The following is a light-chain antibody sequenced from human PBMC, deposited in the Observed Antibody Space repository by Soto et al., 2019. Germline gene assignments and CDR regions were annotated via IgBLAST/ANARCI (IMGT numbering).Light chain of an antibody. CDR2: GAS. CDR3: QHYGSSRT. J-gene: IGKJ1*01. V-gene: IGKV3-20*01. CDR1: QTVHTN. Sequence: VMAESGASLAVAGGGIIKHSCRASQTVHTNLAWFQQKPGQAPKLLIYGASNRATGIPDRFSGSGSGPDFTLTISRLEPEDLAVYFCQHYGSSRTCGQGTKVDI.